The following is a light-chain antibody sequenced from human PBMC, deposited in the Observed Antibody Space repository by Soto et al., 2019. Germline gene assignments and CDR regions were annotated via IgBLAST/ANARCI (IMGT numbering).Light chain of an antibody. CDR1: SSNIGAGYD. Sequence: QSVLTQPPSVSGAPGQRVTISCTGSSSNIGAGYDVHWYQQLPGTAPKLLIYGNSNRPSGVPDRFSGSKSGTSASLAITGLQAEDEADYYCQYYDSSLSGCYVFGTGTKVTVL. J-gene: IGLJ1*01. V-gene: IGLV1-40*01. CDR2: GNS. CDR3: QYYDSSLSGCYV.